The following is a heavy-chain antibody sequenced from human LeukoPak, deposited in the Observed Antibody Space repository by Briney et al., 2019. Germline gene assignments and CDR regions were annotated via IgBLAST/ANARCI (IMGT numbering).Heavy chain of an antibody. CDR1: RFTFSSYS. V-gene: IGHV3-21*01. J-gene: IGHJ4*02. CDR2: ISSSSSYI. Sequence: PGGSLRLSCAASRFTFSSYSMNWVRQAPGKGLEWVSSISSSSSYIYYADSVKGRFTISRDNAKNSLYLQMNSLRAEDTAVYYCASRRWIQPPDYWGQGTLVTVSS. CDR3: ASRRWIQPPDY. D-gene: IGHD5-18*01.